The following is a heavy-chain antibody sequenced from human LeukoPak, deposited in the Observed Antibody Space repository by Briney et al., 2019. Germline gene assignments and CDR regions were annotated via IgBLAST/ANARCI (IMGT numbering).Heavy chain of an antibody. CDR1: GFTFSNYR. D-gene: IGHD6-19*01. CDR2: INTDGSTT. CDR3: ARLTVTGTNY. Sequence: PGGSLRLSCVVSGFTFSNYRMHWVRQAPGKGQVWVSGINTDGSTTTYADSVKGRFTISRDNAKNTLYLQMNSLRAEDTAVYYCARLTVTGTNYWGQGTLVTVSS. J-gene: IGHJ4*02. V-gene: IGHV3-74*03.